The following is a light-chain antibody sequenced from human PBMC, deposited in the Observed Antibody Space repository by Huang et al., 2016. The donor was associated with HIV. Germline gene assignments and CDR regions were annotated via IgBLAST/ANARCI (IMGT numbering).Light chain of an antibody. V-gene: IGKV1-39*01. J-gene: IGKJ2*01. Sequence: DIQMTQSPPSLSASVGDRVTITCRASQSIRTYLNWYQQKPGKAPNLLIYAASSLQSGVPSMFSGSGSGTDFTLTISSLQPEDFATYYCQQTYSTLGTFGQGTKVETK. CDR3: QQTYSTLGT. CDR2: AAS. CDR1: QSIRTY.